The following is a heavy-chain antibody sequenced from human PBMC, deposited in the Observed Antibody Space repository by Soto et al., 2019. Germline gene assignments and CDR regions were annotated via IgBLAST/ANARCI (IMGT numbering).Heavy chain of an antibody. J-gene: IGHJ6*02. CDR3: ARHRAYSMETGMDV. CDR1: GYIFTSYW. D-gene: IGHD4-4*01. V-gene: IGHV5-51*01. Sequence: PVESLKISCKGSGYIFTSYWIGWFRQMPGKGLEWMGIIYPGDSDTRYSPSFQGQITISADKSISTAYLQWSSLKASDTAMYYCARHRAYSMETGMDVWGQGTTVTVSS. CDR2: IYPGDSDT.